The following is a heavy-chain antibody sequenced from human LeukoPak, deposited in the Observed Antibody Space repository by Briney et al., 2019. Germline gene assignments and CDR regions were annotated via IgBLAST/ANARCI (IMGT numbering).Heavy chain of an antibody. Sequence: GGSLSLSCAASGFTFRSYEMQWVRQAPGKGRECVSYISSSGSTKYYADSVKGRFTISRDNAKNSLYLHMNSLRANDTHVYYCGRDGHHEGYYYGMDVWGQGTTVTVSS. V-gene: IGHV3-48*03. CDR2: ISSSGSTK. CDR1: GFTFRSYE. J-gene: IGHJ6*02. CDR3: GRDGHHEGYYYGMDV.